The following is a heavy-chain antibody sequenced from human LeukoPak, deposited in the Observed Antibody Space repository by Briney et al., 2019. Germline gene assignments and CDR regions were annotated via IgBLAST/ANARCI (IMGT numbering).Heavy chain of an antibody. D-gene: IGHD2-2*01. V-gene: IGHV4-34*01. Sequence: SETLSLTCAVYGVSFSGYYWTWIRLPPGKGLEWIGEINQSGSTNFNPSLKSRVIISIDTSKNQFSLKLSSVTAADTAVYYCARAGYCGSTSCFDPDREYFDYWGQGTLVTVSS. CDR3: ARAGYCGSTSCFDPDREYFDY. CDR1: GVSFSGYY. CDR2: INQSGST. J-gene: IGHJ4*02.